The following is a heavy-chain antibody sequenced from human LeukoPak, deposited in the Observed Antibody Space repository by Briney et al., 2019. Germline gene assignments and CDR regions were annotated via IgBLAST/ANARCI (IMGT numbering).Heavy chain of an antibody. D-gene: IGHD1-26*01. V-gene: IGHV4-59*01. CDR3: ARGDSGSFSQFDC. CDR1: GGSISSYS. Sequence: SETLSLTCTVSGGSISSYSWSWFRQPPGKGLEWIGYVYYSGSTNYNPSLKSRVTISVDTSKNQFSLKLTSVTAADTAVYYCARGDSGSFSQFDCWGQGTLVTVSS. CDR2: VYYSGST. J-gene: IGHJ4*02.